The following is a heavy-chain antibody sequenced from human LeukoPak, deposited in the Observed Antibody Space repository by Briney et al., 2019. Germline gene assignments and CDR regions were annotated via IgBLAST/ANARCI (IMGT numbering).Heavy chain of an antibody. Sequence: GGSLRLSCAASGFTFSSCWMSWVRQAPGKGLEWVANIKQDGSEKYYVDSVKGRFTISRDNAKNSLYLQMNSLRAEDTAVYYCARDGVTGWPFFDYWGQGTLVTVSS. CDR3: ARDGVTGWPFFDY. CDR2: IKQDGSEK. V-gene: IGHV3-7*01. J-gene: IGHJ4*02. CDR1: GFTFSSCW. D-gene: IGHD2-21*02.